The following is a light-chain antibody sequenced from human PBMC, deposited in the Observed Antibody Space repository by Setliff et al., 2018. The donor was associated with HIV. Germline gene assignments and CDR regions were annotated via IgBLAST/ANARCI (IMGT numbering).Light chain of an antibody. J-gene: IGLJ1*01. V-gene: IGLV2-23*01. CDR3: CSNTGSNTSV. CDR1: SNDVGRYDL. CDR2: QAT. Sequence: QSALTQPASVSGSPGQSITISCTGTSNDVGRYDLVSWYQQHPARAPKLIIYQATRRPPGVSNRFSGSKSGNVASLTISGLQAEDEADYYCCSNTGSNTSVFGTGTKVTVL.